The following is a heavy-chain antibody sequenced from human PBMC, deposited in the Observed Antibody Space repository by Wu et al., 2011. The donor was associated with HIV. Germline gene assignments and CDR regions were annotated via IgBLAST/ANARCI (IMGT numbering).Heavy chain of an antibody. CDR3: ARGHVITMIVGPGYWYFDL. V-gene: IGHV1-2*02. J-gene: IGHJ2*01. CDR2: INPNSGGT. Sequence: QVQLXQSGAEVKKPGASVKVSCRASGYTFTGYYMHWVRQAPGQGLEWMGWINPNSGGTNYAQKFQGRVTVTTDTSISAAYMELSRLRSDDTAVYYCARGHVITMIVGPGYWYFDLWGRGTLVTVSS. D-gene: IGHD3-22*01. CDR1: GYTFTGYY.